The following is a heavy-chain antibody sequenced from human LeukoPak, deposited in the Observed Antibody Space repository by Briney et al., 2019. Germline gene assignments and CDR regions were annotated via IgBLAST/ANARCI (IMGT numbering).Heavy chain of an antibody. CDR2: ISGSGGST. Sequence: GGSLRLSCTVSGFTVSSNSMSWVRQAPGKGLEWVSAISGSGGSTYYADSVKGRFTISRDNSKNTLYLQMNSLRAEDTAVYYCAKGLGYSYGNYYYYMDVWGKGTTVTVSS. CDR1: GFTVSSNS. CDR3: AKGLGYSYGNYYYYMDV. J-gene: IGHJ6*03. D-gene: IGHD5-18*01. V-gene: IGHV3-23*01.